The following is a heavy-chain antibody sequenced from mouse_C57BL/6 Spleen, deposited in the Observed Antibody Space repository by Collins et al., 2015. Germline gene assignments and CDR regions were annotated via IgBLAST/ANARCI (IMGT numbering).Heavy chain of an antibody. V-gene: IGHV1-59*01. CDR3: ARDRSGD. CDR2: IDPSDSYT. J-gene: IGHJ3*01. CDR1: GYTFTSYW. D-gene: IGHD3-2*02. Sequence: QVQLQQPGAELVRPGTSVKLSCKASGYTFTSYWMHWVKQRPGQGLEWIGVIDPSDSYTNYNQKFEGKATLTVDTSSSTAYMQLSSLTSEDSAVYYCARDRSGDWGQGTLVTVSA.